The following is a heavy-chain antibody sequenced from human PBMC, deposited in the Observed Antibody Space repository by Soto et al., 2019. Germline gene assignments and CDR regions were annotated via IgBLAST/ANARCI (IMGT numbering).Heavy chain of an antibody. Sequence: QVQLVQSGSEKKKPGASLKVSCTAFGYTFTSYGIGWVRQSPGQGLEWMGWISDYNDNTNYSQKFQGRVTMTTETSSSTAYMELRSLKSDDTAVYYCARIGFDGHWGQGTLVTVSS. CDR2: ISDYNDNT. D-gene: IGHD3-9*01. J-gene: IGHJ1*01. CDR1: GYTFTSYG. V-gene: IGHV1-18*01. CDR3: ARIGFDGH.